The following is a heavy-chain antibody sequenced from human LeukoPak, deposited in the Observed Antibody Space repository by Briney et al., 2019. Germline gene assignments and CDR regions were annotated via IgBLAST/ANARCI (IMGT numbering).Heavy chain of an antibody. D-gene: IGHD4/OR15-4a*01. CDR3: ARVEALRYFDY. V-gene: IGHV4-34*01. CDR2: INHSGST. J-gene: IGHJ4*02. Sequence: PSETLSLTCAVYGGSFSGYYWSWIRQPPGKGLEWIGEINHSGSTNYNPSLKSRVTISVDTSKNQFSLKLSSATAADTAVYYCARVEALRYFDYWGQGTLVTVSS. CDR1: GGSFSGYY.